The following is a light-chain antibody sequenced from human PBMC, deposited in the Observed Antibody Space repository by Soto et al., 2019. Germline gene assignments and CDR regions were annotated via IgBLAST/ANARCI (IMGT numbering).Light chain of an antibody. J-gene: IGKJ1*01. V-gene: IGKV3-20*01. Sequence: EIVLTQSPGTLSLSPGKRATLSCRASQSVSSSYLAWYQQKPGQAPRLLIYGASSRATGIPDRFSGSGSGTDFTLTISRLEPEDFAVYYCQQYGSSPWTFGQGT. CDR2: GAS. CDR3: QQYGSSPWT. CDR1: QSVSSSY.